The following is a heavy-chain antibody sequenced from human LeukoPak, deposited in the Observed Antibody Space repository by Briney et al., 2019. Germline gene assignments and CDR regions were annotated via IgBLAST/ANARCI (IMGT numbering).Heavy chain of an antibody. CDR1: GYSISSGYY. V-gene: IGHV4-38-2*02. CDR2: IYHSGST. J-gene: IGHJ4*02. CDR3: AREQHLAT. Sequence: AETLSLTCAVSGYSISSGYYWGWIRQPPGKGLEWIGSIYHSGSTFYNPSLKSRITISVDTSKNQFSLKLTSVTAADTAVYYCAREQHLATWGQGTLVTVSS. D-gene: IGHD6-13*01.